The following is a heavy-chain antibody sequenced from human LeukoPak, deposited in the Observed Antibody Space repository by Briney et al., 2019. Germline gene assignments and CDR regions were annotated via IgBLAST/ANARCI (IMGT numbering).Heavy chain of an antibody. D-gene: IGHD2-15*01. V-gene: IGHV4-31*03. CDR2: IYYSGST. Sequence: PSQTLSLTCTVSGGSISSGGYYWSWTRQHPGKGLEWIGYIYYSGSTYYNPSLKSRVTISVDTSKNQFSLKLSSVTAADTAVYYCARGSGINWFDPWGQGTLVTVSS. CDR1: GGSISSGGYY. CDR3: ARGSGINWFDP. J-gene: IGHJ5*02.